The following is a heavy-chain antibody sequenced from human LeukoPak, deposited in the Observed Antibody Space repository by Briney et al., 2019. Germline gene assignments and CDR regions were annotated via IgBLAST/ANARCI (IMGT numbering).Heavy chain of an antibody. D-gene: IGHD6-19*01. V-gene: IGHV3-64*02. Sequence: GGSLRLSCAASGFTFSNSAMYWVRQAPRKGLEFVSVISTNGDRTYYADSVKGRFTISRDNSKNTLYLQMGSLRADDMAVYYCARGLAISSSGWYDTFDYWGQGALVTVSS. CDR1: GFTFSNSA. CDR2: ISTNGDRT. J-gene: IGHJ4*02. CDR3: ARGLAISSSGWYDTFDY.